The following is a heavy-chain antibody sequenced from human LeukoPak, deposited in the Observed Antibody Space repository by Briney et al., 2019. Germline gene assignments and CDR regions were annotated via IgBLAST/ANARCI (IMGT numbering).Heavy chain of an antibody. V-gene: IGHV1-46*01. CDR2: INPSGGST. CDR1: GYTFTSYY. D-gene: IGHD4-17*01. Sequence: EASVKVSCKASGYTFTSYYMHWVRQAPGQGLEWMGIINPSGGSTSYAQKFQGRVTMTRDTSTSTVYMELSSLRSEDTAVYYCARSDTNTVTTGGSDYWGQGTLVTVSS. CDR3: ARSDTNTVTTGGSDY. J-gene: IGHJ4*02.